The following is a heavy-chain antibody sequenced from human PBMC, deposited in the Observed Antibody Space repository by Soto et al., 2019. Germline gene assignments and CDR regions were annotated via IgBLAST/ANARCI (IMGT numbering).Heavy chain of an antibody. CDR3: PRALDTAMASKDNWFDP. V-gene: IGHV3-30-3*01. J-gene: IGHJ5*02. Sequence: QVQLVESGGGVVQPGRSLRLSCAASGFTFRSYAMHWVRQAPGKGLEWVAAISYDENKRYYTDSVKGRFTISRDNSKNTLYLQVNSLRAEDTAVYYCPRALDTAMASKDNWFDPWGQGTLVTVSS. CDR1: GFTFRSYA. CDR2: ISYDENKR. D-gene: IGHD5-18*01.